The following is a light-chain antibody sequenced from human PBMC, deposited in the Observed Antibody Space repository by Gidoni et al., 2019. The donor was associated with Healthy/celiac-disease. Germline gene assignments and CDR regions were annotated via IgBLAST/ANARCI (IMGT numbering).Light chain of an antibody. Sequence: DIQMTHSTSSVSASVGDRVTISCLASQVISSWLAWYQQKPGKAPKLLIYAASSLESGVPTRFSGSGSGTDFTLTISSLQPEDFATYYCQQDNSFPLTFGQGTKVEIK. V-gene: IGKV1-12*01. CDR1: QVISSW. J-gene: IGKJ1*01. CDR2: AAS. CDR3: QQDNSFPLT.